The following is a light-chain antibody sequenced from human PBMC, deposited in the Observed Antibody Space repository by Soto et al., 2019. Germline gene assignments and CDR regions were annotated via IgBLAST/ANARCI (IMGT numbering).Light chain of an antibody. CDR2: GAS. Sequence: EIVMTQSPATLSVSPGERATLSCRASQSVSSNLAWYQQKPGQAPRLLIYGASTRAIGIPAKFSGGGSGTEFTLTISSLQSEDFAIYYCQQYKNGWTFGQGTKVDIK. V-gene: IGKV3-15*01. CDR3: QQYKNGWT. J-gene: IGKJ1*01. CDR1: QSVSSN.